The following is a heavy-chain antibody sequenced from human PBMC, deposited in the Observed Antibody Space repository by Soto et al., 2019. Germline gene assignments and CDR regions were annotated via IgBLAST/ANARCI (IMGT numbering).Heavy chain of an antibody. CDR2: IYYSGST. CDR3: AREGRPAAFPYYYYGMDV. V-gene: IGHV4-30-4*01. J-gene: IGHJ6*02. D-gene: IGHD2-2*01. CDR1: GGSISSGDYY. Sequence: SETLSLTCTVSGGSISSGDYYWSWIRQPPGKGLEWIGYIYYSGSTYYNPSLKSRVTISVDTSKNQFSLKLSSVTAADTAVYYCAREGRPAAFPYYYYGMDVWGQGTTVTVSS.